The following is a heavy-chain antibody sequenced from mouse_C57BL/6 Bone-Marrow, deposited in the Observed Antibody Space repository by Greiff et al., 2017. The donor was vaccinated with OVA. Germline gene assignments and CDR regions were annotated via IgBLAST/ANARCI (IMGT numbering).Heavy chain of an antibody. CDR2: IYPGDGDT. CDR3: ARGRTLCAY. D-gene: IGHD6-1*01. J-gene: IGHJ3*01. Sequence: QVQLQQSGPELVKPGASVKISCKASGYAFSSSWMNWVKQRPGKGLEWIGRIYPGDGDTNYNGKFKGKATLTADKSSSTAYMQLSSLTSEDSAVYFCARGRTLCAYWGQGTLVTVSA. V-gene: IGHV1-82*01. CDR1: GYAFSSSW.